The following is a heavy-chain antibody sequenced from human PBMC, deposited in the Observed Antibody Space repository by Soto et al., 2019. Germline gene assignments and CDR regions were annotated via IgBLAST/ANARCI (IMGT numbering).Heavy chain of an antibody. CDR1: GFTFNIST. Sequence: PGGSLRLSCAVSGFTFNISTLTWVRQAPGKGLEWVGTTGLTGRTTYYAYSVKGRFTFHRDNSNNTVDLQRSGLRADATAFYSFANRNYYFDYWGQGTMVTVSS. CDR3: ANRNYYFDY. J-gene: IGHJ4*02. CDR2: TGLTGRTT. V-gene: IGHV3-23*01.